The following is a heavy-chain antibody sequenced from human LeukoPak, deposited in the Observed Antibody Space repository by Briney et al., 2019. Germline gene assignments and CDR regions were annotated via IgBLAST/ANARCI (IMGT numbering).Heavy chain of an antibody. D-gene: IGHD6-13*01. J-gene: IGHJ4*01. CDR2: IYSGGST. Sequence: GGSLRLSCAASGFTFSSNYMSWVRQAPGKGLEWVSVIYSGGSTYYADSVKGRFTISRDNSKNTLYLQMNSLRAEDTAVYYCARDGTAAGLYFDLWGQGTLVTVSS. CDR1: GFTFSSNY. V-gene: IGHV3-66*02. CDR3: ARDGTAAGLYFDL.